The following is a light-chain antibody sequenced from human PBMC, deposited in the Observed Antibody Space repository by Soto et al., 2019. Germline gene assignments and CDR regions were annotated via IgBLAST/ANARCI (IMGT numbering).Light chain of an antibody. Sequence: EIVRTQSPATLSVPPWETATLSCGASQPVNSNLAWYQQKPGQAPILLIFGAFTTATGIPARFSGSASGTEFTLTICSLQSEDFAGYYCQQYNNWPRSSGQGTKVDI. J-gene: IGKJ1*01. CDR3: QQYNNWPRS. V-gene: IGKV3-15*01. CDR2: GAF. CDR1: QPVNSN.